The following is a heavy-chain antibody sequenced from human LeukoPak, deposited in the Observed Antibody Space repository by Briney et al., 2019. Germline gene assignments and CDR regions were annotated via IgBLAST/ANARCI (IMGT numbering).Heavy chain of an antibody. CDR3: ARDGRLMAWVVKSGWFDP. CDR1: GYTFTGYY. V-gene: IGHV1-2*02. CDR2: INPNSGGT. D-gene: IGHD3-22*01. Sequence: ASVKVSCKASGYTFTGYYMHWVRQAPGQGLEWMGWINPNSGGTNYAQKFQGRVTMTRDTSTSTVYMELSSLRSEDTAVYYCARDGRLMAWVVKSGWFDPWGQGTLVTVSS. J-gene: IGHJ5*02.